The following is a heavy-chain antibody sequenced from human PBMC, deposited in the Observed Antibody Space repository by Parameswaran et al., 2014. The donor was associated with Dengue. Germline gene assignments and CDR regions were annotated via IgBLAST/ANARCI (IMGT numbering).Heavy chain of an antibody. V-gene: IGHV1-3*01. J-gene: IGHJ6*02. Sequence: WVRQAPGQRLEWMGWINAGNGNTKYSQKFQGRVTITRDTSASTAYMELSSLRSEDTAVYYCARKPLYCSGGSCYSLDYYYGMDVWGQGTTVTVSS. CDR3: ARKPLYCSGGSCYSLDYYYGMDV. D-gene: IGHD2-15*01. CDR2: INAGNGNT.